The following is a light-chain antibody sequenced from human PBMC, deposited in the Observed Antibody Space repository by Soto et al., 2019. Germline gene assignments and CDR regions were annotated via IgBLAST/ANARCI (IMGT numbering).Light chain of an antibody. Sequence: DIVMTQSPDSLAVSLGERATINCKSSQSVLYSSNNKNYLAWYQQKPGQPPKLLIYWASTRESWVPDRFSGSGSETDFTLTISSLQAEDVAVYYCQQYYSTPPTFGPGTKVDIK. J-gene: IGKJ3*01. CDR2: WAS. CDR3: QQYYSTPPT. V-gene: IGKV4-1*01. CDR1: QSVLYSSNNKNY.